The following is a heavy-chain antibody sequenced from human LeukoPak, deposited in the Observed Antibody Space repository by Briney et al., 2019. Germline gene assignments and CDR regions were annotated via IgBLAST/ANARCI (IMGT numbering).Heavy chain of an antibody. CDR3: AKENPSFSGIPLAGVY. CDR1: GFTFSSYA. CDR2: ISGTGITT. V-gene: IGHV3-23*01. Sequence: GSLRLSCAASGFTFSSYAMSWVRQAPGKGLEWVSAISGTGITTYYADSVKGRFTISRDNSKNTLYLQMNSLRAEDTAVYYCAKENPSFSGIPLAGVYWGQGTLVTVSS. J-gene: IGHJ4*02. D-gene: IGHD6-19*01.